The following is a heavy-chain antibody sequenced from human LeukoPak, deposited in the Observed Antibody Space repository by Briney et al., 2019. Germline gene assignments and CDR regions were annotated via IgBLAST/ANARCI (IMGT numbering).Heavy chain of an antibody. CDR3: ARGEFWGRLDY. Sequence: PGGSPRLSCAASGFTFSSYAMHWVRQAPGKGLEWVAVISYDGSNKYYADSVKGRFTISRDNSKNTLYLQMNSLRAEDTAVYYCARGEFWGRLDYWGQGTLVTVSS. J-gene: IGHJ4*02. V-gene: IGHV3-30-3*01. D-gene: IGHD7-27*01. CDR1: GFTFSSYA. CDR2: ISYDGSNK.